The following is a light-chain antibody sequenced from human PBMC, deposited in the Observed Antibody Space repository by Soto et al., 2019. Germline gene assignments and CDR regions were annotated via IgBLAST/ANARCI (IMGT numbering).Light chain of an antibody. CDR2: AAS. CDR3: QQSYSTPQVT. CDR1: QSIRTY. Sequence: DIQMTQSPSSLSASVGDRVTITCQASQSIRTYLSWFQQQPGKAPKLLIYAASSLQSGVPSRFRGSGSGTDFTLTISSLQPEDFATYYCQQSYSTPQVTFGQGTRLEIK. V-gene: IGKV1-39*01. J-gene: IGKJ5*01.